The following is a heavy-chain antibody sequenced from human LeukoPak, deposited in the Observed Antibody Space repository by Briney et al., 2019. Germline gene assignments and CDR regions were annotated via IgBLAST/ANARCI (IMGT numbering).Heavy chain of an antibody. V-gene: IGHV4-59*08. CDR3: ARHRGSNLNRSFDF. CDR1: GFSFRDHY. Sequence: GSLRLSCEASGFSFRDHYMSWIRQPPGKGLEWIASIYYSGSTNYNPSLKSRVTVSLDTSKNQFSLKLSSVTAADTAVYFCARHRGSNLNRSFDFWGQGTLVTVSS. CDR2: IYYSGST. J-gene: IGHJ4*02. D-gene: IGHD1-14*01.